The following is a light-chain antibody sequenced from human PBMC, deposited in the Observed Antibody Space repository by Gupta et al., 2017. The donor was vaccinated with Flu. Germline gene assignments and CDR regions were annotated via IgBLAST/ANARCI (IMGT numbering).Light chain of an antibody. Sequence: KEKVTITGRASQNIGTSLNWYQQKPDQSQRLLIKYASQSFSGVPARFSGSGSGTDFTLTINNLEAEDAATYYCHQSSNLPWTFGQGTKVEIK. CDR1: QNIGTS. J-gene: IGKJ1*01. CDR2: YAS. V-gene: IGKV6-21*01. CDR3: HQSSNLPWT.